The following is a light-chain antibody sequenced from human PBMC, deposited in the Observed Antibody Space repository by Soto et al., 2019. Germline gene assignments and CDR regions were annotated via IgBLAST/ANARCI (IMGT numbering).Light chain of an antibody. CDR1: SSNIGAGYD. V-gene: IGLV1-40*01. CDR3: QSYDSSLSQNV. CDR2: GNS. Sequence: QSVLTQPPSVSGAPGQRVTISCTGSSSNIGAGYDVHWYQQLPGTAPKLLIYGNSNRPSGVPDRFSGSKSGTSASLAITGLHAEDEADFYCQSYDSSLSQNVFGTGTKLTVL. J-gene: IGLJ1*01.